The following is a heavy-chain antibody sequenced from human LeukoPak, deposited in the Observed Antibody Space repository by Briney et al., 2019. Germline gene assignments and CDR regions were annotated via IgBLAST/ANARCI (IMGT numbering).Heavy chain of an antibody. D-gene: IGHD1-1*01. V-gene: IGHV4-4*02. Sequence: SETLSLTCDVSGGSINDRDWWTWVRQPPGKGLEWLGEIQSSGRTNYNPSLKRRVTFSINKSQDEVFLNLGSATAADTAVYYCARADIAWNPAYYWGQGTLAIVSS. CDR1: GGSINDRDW. CDR2: IQSSGRT. J-gene: IGHJ4*02. CDR3: ARADIAWNPAYY.